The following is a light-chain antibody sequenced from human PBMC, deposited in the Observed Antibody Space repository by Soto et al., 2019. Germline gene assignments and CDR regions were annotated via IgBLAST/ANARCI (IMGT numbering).Light chain of an antibody. CDR3: QQYTNAHGIT. Sequence: EIALTQSPGTLSLSPGERATLSCRASQGVGNKYLAWYQQRPGQAPGLLIYAASSRATGVPDRFSGSGSGTDFTLTISRLEPEDFAVYYCQQYTNAHGITFGQGTRLEIK. CDR2: AAS. J-gene: IGKJ5*01. CDR1: QGVGNKY. V-gene: IGKV3-20*01.